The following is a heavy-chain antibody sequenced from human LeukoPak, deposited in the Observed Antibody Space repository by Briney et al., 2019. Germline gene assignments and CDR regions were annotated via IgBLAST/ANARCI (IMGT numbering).Heavy chain of an antibody. V-gene: IGHV4-30-2*01. CDR1: GGSISSGGYS. Sequence: SQTLSLTCAVSGGSISSGGYSWSWIRQPPGKGLEWIGYIYHSGSTYYNPSLKSRVTISVDRSKNQFSLKLSSVTAADTAVYYCARDRGRDAFDIWGQRTMVTVSS. J-gene: IGHJ3*02. CDR3: ARDRGRDAFDI. CDR2: IYHSGST.